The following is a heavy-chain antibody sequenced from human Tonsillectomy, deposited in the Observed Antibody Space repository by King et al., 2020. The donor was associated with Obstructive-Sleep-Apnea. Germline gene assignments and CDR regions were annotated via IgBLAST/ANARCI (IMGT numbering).Heavy chain of an antibody. V-gene: IGHV3-74*01. Sequence: VQLVESGGGLVQPGGSLRLSCAASGFTFSSYWMHWVRQVPGKGLLWVSRIKTDGSSKSYADSVKGRFTISRDNAKNTLYLQMNSLRAGDTAVYYCARERIAVAGTHPDYWGQGTLVTVSS. CDR2: IKTDGSSK. J-gene: IGHJ4*02. D-gene: IGHD6-19*01. CDR1: GFTFSSYW. CDR3: ARERIAVAGTHPDY.